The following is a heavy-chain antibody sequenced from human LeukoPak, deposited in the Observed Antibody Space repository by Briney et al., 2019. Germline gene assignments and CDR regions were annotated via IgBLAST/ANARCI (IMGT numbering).Heavy chain of an antibody. V-gene: IGHV1-2*02. CDR1: GYTFTGYY. CDR2: INPNSGGT. Sequence: ASVKVSCKASGYTFTGYYMHWVRQAPGQGLEWMGWINPNSGGTNYAQKFQGRVTMTRDTSISTAYMELSRLRSDDTAVYYCAREGSDYDYVWGSYRWTYNWFDPWGQGTLVTVSS. D-gene: IGHD3-16*02. J-gene: IGHJ5*02. CDR3: AREGSDYDYVWGSYRWTYNWFDP.